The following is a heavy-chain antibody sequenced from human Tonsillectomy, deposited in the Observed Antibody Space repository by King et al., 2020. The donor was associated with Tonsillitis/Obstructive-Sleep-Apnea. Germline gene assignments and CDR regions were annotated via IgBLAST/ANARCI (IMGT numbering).Heavy chain of an antibody. CDR3: AREGEYSSTNYFDY. CDR2: IHYSGST. V-gene: IGHV4-39*02. J-gene: IGHJ4*02. D-gene: IGHD6-13*01. CDR1: GGSISSSTYY. Sequence: VQLQESGPGLVKPSETLFLTCSVSGGSISSSTYYWGWIRQPPGKRLEWIGSIHYSGSTYYNPSLKSRVSISVDTSKNQFSLRLSSVTAADTAVYYCAREGEYSSTNYFDYWGQGTLVTVSS.